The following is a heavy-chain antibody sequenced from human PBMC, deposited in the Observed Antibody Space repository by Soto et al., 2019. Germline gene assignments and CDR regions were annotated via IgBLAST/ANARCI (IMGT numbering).Heavy chain of an antibody. V-gene: IGHV1-69*01. CDR3: ARANYDYVWGSYRYNWFDP. D-gene: IGHD3-16*02. J-gene: IGHJ5*02. CDR1: GDTFISYA. CDR2: IIPIFGTA. Sequence: SVKVSCKAAGDTFISYAISWVRQAPGQGLEWMGGIIPIFGTANYAQKFQGRVTITADESTSTAYMELSSLRSEDTAVYYCARANYDYVWGSYRYNWFDPWGQGTLVTVSS.